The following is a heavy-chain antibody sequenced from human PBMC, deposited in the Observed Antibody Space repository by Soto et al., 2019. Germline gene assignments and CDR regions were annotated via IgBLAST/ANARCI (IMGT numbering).Heavy chain of an antibody. CDR3: ARGVGYSYGSYLDY. Sequence: QVQLVQSGAEEKKPGASVKVSCKASGYTLITYGIYWVRQAPGQRLDWMGWINPGNGNTKYSQKFQGRVTFTRDTSANIAYMELSSLRSEDTAVYYCARGVGYSYGSYLDYWGQGTLVTVSS. D-gene: IGHD5-18*01. CDR2: INPGNGNT. V-gene: IGHV1-3*05. J-gene: IGHJ4*02. CDR1: GYTLITYG.